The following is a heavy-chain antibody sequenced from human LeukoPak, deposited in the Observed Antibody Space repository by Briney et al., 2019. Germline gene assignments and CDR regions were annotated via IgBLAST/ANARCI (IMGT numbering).Heavy chain of an antibody. CDR3: ARSAAGDY. V-gene: IGHV1-2*02. CDR1: GYTFTGYY. Sequence: ASVKVSCKASGYTFTGYYMHWVRQAPGQGLEWMAWINPNSGGTNYAQKFQGRVTMTRDTSISTAYMELSKLRPDDTAVYYCARSAAGDYWGQGTLVTVSS. J-gene: IGHJ4*02. D-gene: IGHD6-13*01. CDR2: INPNSGGT.